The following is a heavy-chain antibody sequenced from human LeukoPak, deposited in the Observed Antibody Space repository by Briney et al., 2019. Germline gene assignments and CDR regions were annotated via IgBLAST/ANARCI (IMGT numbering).Heavy chain of an antibody. CDR1: GYTFTGYY. V-gene: IGHV1-2*02. CDR2: INPNSGGT. D-gene: IGHD3-22*01. CDR3: ARDADYYDSSGYYYSSYNCFDP. J-gene: IGHJ5*02. Sequence: GASVKVSCKASGYTFTGYYMHWVRQAPGQGLEWMGWINPNSGGTNYAQKFQGRATMTRDTSISTAYMELSRLRSDDTAVYYCARDADYYDSSGYYYSSYNCFDPWGQGTLVTVSS.